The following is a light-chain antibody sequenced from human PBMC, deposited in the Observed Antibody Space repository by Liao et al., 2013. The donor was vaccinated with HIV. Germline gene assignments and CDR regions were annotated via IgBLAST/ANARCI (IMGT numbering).Light chain of an antibody. Sequence: SHELTQPPSVSVSPGQTATVTCSGDKVGHRIVSWYQHKPGQAPVLVIYYDSDRPSGIPERFSGSNSGNTATLTISRVEAGDEADYYCQVWDSSSDHGVFGGGTKLTVL. J-gene: IGLJ3*02. CDR1: KVGHRI. CDR2: YDS. CDR3: QVWDSSSDHGV. V-gene: IGLV3-21*04.